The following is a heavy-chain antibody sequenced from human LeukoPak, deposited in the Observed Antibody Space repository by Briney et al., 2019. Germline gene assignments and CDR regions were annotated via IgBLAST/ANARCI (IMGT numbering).Heavy chain of an antibody. J-gene: IGHJ4*02. CDR3: AKYSDNWRFDY. CDR2: ISANGGTT. CDR1: GSTFSDYA. Sequence: PGGSLSLSCVASGSTFSDYAMSWVRQAPGKGREWVSGISANGGTTYYADSVKGRCTISRDASKNTLYLQMNSLRAEDTALYYCAKYSDNWRFDYWGQGTLVTVSS. D-gene: IGHD1-1*01. V-gene: IGHV3-23*01.